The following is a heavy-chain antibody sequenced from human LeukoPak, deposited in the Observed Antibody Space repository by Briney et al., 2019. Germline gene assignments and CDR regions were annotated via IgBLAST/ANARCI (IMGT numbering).Heavy chain of an antibody. Sequence: GGSLRLSCAASGFTFSSYWMHWVRQAPGKGLVWVSRINSNGSSTSYADSVKGRFTISRDNAKNTLFLQMNSLRAEDTAVYYCARGRCSSTSCFPDYWGQGTLVTVSS. CDR3: ARGRCSSTSCFPDY. CDR2: INSNGSST. J-gene: IGHJ4*02. D-gene: IGHD2-2*01. V-gene: IGHV3-74*01. CDR1: GFTFSSYW.